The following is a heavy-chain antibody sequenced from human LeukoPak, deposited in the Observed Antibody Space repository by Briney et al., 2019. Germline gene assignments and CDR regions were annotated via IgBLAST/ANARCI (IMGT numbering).Heavy chain of an antibody. CDR2: IYYSGST. D-gene: IGHD5-24*01. CDR3: ASSDGYNFGY. V-gene: IGHV4-31*03. Sequence: SETLSLTCTVSGGSISSGGYYWSWMRQHPGKGLEWIGYIYYSGSTYYNPSLKSRVTISVDTSKNQFSLKLSSVTAADTAVYYCASSDGYNFGYWGQGTLVTVSS. J-gene: IGHJ4*02. CDR1: GGSISSGGYY.